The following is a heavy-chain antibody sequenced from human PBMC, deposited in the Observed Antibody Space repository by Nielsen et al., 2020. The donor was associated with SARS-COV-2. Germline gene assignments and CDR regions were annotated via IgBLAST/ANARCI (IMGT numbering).Heavy chain of an antibody. CDR3: ARENYDVLTYFYGMDV. Sequence: SETLSLTCSVSGASISSSYWSWIRQSPGKGLEWIGHISYSGTTNYNPSLNSRVTISVDTSKNHFSLKLTSVTATDTAVYYCARENYDVLTYFYGMDVWGQGTTVIVSS. J-gene: IGHJ6*02. D-gene: IGHD3-9*01. V-gene: IGHV4-59*01. CDR2: ISYSGTT. CDR1: GASISSSY.